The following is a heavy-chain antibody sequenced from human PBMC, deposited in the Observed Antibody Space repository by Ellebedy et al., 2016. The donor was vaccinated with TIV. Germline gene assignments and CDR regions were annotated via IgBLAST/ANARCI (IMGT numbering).Heavy chain of an antibody. V-gene: IGHV3-53*01. CDR2: IYSGGTT. CDR1: GFTVSSNY. Sequence: GESLKISCAASGFTVSSNYMSWVRQAPGKGLEWVSIIYSGGTTYYADSVKGRFTISRDNAKSTLYLQMNSLRAEETAVYYCARHDYDDYRRWFDPWGQGTLVTVSS. CDR3: ARHDYDDYRRWFDP. D-gene: IGHD4-17*01. J-gene: IGHJ5*02.